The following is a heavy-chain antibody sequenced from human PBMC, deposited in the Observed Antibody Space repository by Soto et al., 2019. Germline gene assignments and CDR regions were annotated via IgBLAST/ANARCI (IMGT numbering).Heavy chain of an antibody. Sequence: SETLSLTCTVSGGSISSSGYFWGWVRQPPGKGLEWIGYIYFRGSTNYNPSLKSRVTISVDTSKNQFSLKLSSVTAADTAVYYCASHMVRGVPFGDWGQGTLVTVSS. CDR3: ASHMVRGVPFGD. V-gene: IGHV4-61*05. D-gene: IGHD3-10*01. CDR1: GGSISSSGYF. CDR2: IYFRGST. J-gene: IGHJ4*02.